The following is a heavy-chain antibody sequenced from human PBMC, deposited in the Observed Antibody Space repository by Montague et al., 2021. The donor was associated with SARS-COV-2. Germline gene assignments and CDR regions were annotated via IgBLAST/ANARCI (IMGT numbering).Heavy chain of an antibody. CDR3: ARAQNICFIANCVNYFDL. J-gene: IGHJ4*02. CDR1: GGSISSNSYY. V-gene: IGHV4-61*03. D-gene: IGHD2-15*01. Sequence: SETLSLTCTVSGGSISSNSYYWTWIRQSPGKGLQWIGYIFYTGSKKFNPSLKTRVSMSLDASKNHFSLRLSAVTAADTARYYCARAQNICFIANCVNYFDLWGLGALVTVSS. CDR2: IFYTGSK.